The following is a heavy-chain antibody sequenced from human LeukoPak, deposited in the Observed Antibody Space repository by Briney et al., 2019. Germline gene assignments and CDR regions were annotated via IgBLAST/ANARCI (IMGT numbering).Heavy chain of an antibody. CDR3: ARIFGVVTYYFDY. CDR1: GGSFSGYY. D-gene: IGHD3-3*01. J-gene: IGHJ4*02. V-gene: IGHV4-34*01. Sequence: PSETLSLTCAVYGGSFSGYYWSWIRQPPGKGLEWIGEINHSGSTNYNPSLKSRVTTSVDTSKNQFSLKLSSVTAADTAVYYCARIFGVVTYYFDYWGQGTLVTVSS. CDR2: INHSGST.